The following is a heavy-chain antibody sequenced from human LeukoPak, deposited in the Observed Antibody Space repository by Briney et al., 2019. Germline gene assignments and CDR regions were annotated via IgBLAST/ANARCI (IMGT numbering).Heavy chain of an antibody. CDR3: AREQRYGSGSYRDYYYGMDV. CDR1: GGPFSGYY. J-gene: IGHJ6*02. Sequence: SETLSLTCAVYGGPFSGYYWSWIRQPPGKGLEWIGEIDDSGSTNYNPSLKSRVTMSVDTSKNQFSLKLSSVTAADTAVYYCAREQRYGSGSYRDYYYGMDVWGQGTTVTVSS. CDR2: IDDSGST. D-gene: IGHD3-10*01. V-gene: IGHV4-34*01.